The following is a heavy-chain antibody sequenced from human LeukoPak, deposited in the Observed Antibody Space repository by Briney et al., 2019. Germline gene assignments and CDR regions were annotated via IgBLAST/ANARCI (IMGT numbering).Heavy chain of an antibody. CDR2: ISGSGGST. Sequence: PGGSLRLSCAASGFTFSSYAMSWVRQAPGKGLEWVSAISGSGGSTYYADSVKGRFTISRDNSKNTLYLQMNSLRAEDTAVYYCAKEGHYFMIVVVIYESYFDYWGQGTLVTVSS. D-gene: IGHD3-22*01. J-gene: IGHJ4*02. CDR3: AKEGHYFMIVVVIYESYFDY. CDR1: GFTFSSYA. V-gene: IGHV3-23*01.